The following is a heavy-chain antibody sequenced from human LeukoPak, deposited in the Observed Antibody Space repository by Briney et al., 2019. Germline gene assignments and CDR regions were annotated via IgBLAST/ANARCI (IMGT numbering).Heavy chain of an antibody. CDR3: ARDVAAAGTGDAFDI. D-gene: IGHD6-13*01. Sequence: ASVTVSCKASGYTFTSYGISWVRQAPGQGLEWMGWISAYNGNTNYAQKLQGRVTMTTDTSTSTAYMELRSLRSDDTAVYYCARDVAAAGTGDAFDIWGQGTMVTVSS. CDR1: GYTFTSYG. V-gene: IGHV1-18*01. CDR2: ISAYNGNT. J-gene: IGHJ3*02.